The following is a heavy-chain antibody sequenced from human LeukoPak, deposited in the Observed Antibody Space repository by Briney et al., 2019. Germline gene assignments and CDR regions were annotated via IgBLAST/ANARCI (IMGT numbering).Heavy chain of an antibody. J-gene: IGHJ4*02. CDR3: AKDRYGGSYVEVFDY. CDR2: ISGSGGST. V-gene: IGHV3-23*01. Sequence: GGSLRLSCAASGFTFSSYAMSWVRQAPGKGLEWVSAISGSGGSTYYADSVKGRFTISRDNSKNTLCLQMNSLRAEDTAVYYCAKDRYGGSYVEVFDYWGQGTLVTVSS. CDR1: GFTFSSYA. D-gene: IGHD1-26*01.